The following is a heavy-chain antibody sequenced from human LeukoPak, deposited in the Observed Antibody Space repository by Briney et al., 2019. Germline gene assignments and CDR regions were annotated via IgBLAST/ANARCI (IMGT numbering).Heavy chain of an antibody. CDR2: SGHGGDT. CDR3: AKGSPQYYFDY. V-gene: IGHV3-23*01. CDR1: GFTFSTYA. J-gene: IGHJ4*02. D-gene: IGHD6-19*01. Sequence: GGSLRLSCAASGFTFSTYALYWVRQAPGKGLEWVSASGHGGDTYYADSVKGRFTISRDISKNTLYLQMNSLRAEDTAVYYCAKGSPQYYFDYWGQGTLVTVSS.